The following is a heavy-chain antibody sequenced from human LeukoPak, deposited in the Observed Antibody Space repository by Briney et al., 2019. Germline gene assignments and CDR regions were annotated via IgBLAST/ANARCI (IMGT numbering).Heavy chain of an antibody. V-gene: IGHV3-23*01. CDR3: ARAGNTRFDY. J-gene: IGHJ4*02. CDR2: ISGSDGST. D-gene: IGHD2/OR15-2a*01. Sequence: GGSLRLSCAASGFTFSSYAMSWVRQAPGKGLEWVSGISGSDGSTYYADSVKGRFTISRDNSKNTLHLQMNSLRAEDTAVYYCARAGNTRFDYWGQGTLVTVSS. CDR1: GFTFSSYA.